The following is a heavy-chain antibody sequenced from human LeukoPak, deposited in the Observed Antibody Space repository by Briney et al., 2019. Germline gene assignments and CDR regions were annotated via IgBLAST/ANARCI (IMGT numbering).Heavy chain of an antibody. D-gene: IGHD1-7*01. Sequence: SETLSPTCTVSGGSISSYYWSWIRQPPGKGLEWIGYIYYSGSTNYNPSLKSRVTISVDTSKNQFSLKLSSVTAADTAVYYCARDNWNYGSSMDVWGQGTTVTVSS. J-gene: IGHJ6*02. CDR2: IYYSGST. CDR1: GGSISSYY. V-gene: IGHV4-59*01. CDR3: ARDNWNYGSSMDV.